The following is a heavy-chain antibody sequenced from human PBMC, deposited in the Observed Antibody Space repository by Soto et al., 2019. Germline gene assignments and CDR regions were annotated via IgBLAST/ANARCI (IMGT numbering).Heavy chain of an antibody. CDR3: ARGYRETYYYDSSGYYSYNWFDP. J-gene: IGHJ5*02. V-gene: IGHV1-69*02. D-gene: IGHD3-22*01. CDR1: GGTFSSYT. Sequence: SVKVSCKASGGTFSSYTISWVRQAPGQGLEWMGRIIPILGIANYAQKFQGRVTITADKSTSTAYMELSSLRSEDSAVYYCARGYRETYYYDSSGYYSYNWFDPWGQG. CDR2: IIPILGIA.